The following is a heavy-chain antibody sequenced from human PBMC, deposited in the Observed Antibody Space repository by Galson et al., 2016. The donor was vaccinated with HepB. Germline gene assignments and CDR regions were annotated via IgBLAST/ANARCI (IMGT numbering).Heavy chain of an antibody. Sequence: SLRLSCAASGFTFSLYVMHWVRQAPGKGLEDVSAISSNAARIYYAGSVEGRFTISRDNPKNTLFLQMSSLTTEDTAIYYCVKDPNTSHLWGRGTLVTVSS. D-gene: IGHD2-8*01. CDR2: ISSNAARI. J-gene: IGHJ2*01. CDR1: GFTFSLYV. CDR3: VKDPNTSHL. V-gene: IGHV3-64D*09.